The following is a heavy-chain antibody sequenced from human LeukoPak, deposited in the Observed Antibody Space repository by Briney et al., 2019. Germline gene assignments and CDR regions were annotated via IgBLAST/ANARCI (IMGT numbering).Heavy chain of an antibody. J-gene: IGHJ5*02. D-gene: IGHD3-22*01. CDR1: GGTFSSYA. Sequence: SVKVSCKASGGTFSSYAISWVRQAPGQGLEWMGGIIPIFGTANYAQKFQGRVTITTDESTSTAYMELSSLRSEDTAVYYCARFFGYYDSSATGWFDPWGQGTLVTVSS. V-gene: IGHV1-69*05. CDR3: ARFFGYYDSSATGWFDP. CDR2: IIPIFGTA.